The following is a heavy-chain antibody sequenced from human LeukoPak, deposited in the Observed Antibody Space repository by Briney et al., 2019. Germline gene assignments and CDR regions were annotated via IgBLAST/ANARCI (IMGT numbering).Heavy chain of an antibody. CDR2: ISISGSKT. Sequence: GGSLRLSCAASEFDFSSHAMTWVRQAPGKGLEWVSAISISGSKTYYADSVKGRFTISRDNSKDTLYLQMNSLRAEDTAVYYCANEIRPNDYWGQGTQVTVSS. CDR3: ANEIRPNDY. J-gene: IGHJ4*02. CDR1: EFDFSSHA. V-gene: IGHV3-23*01. D-gene: IGHD4-17*01.